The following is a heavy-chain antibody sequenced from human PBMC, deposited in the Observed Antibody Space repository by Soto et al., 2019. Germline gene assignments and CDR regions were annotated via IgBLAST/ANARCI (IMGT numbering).Heavy chain of an antibody. Sequence: ASVKVSCKASGGTFSSYAISWVRQAPGQGLEWMGGIIPIFGTANYAQKFQGRVTITADESTSTAYMELSSLRSEDTAVYYCARSGPAARGGYHYYGMDVWGQGTTVTVSS. V-gene: IGHV1-69*13. J-gene: IGHJ6*02. CDR1: GGTFSSYA. D-gene: IGHD2-2*01. CDR3: ARSGPAARGGYHYYGMDV. CDR2: IIPIFGTA.